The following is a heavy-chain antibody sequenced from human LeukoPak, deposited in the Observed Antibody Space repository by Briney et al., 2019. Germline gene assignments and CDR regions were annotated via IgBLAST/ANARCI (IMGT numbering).Heavy chain of an antibody. Sequence: SETLSLTCAVYGASFSGYYWHWIRQPPGKGLEWIGEINHSGSTSYNPSLRSRVTISVDKSKNQFSLKLTSVTAADTAVYYCARTYGDYGKYYYYYYMDVWGKGTTVTVSS. CDR3: ARTYGDYGKYYYYYYMDV. V-gene: IGHV4-34*01. D-gene: IGHD4-17*01. CDR1: GASFSGYY. CDR2: INHSGST. J-gene: IGHJ6*03.